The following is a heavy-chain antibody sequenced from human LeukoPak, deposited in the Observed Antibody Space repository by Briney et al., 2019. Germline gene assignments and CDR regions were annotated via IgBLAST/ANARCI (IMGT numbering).Heavy chain of an antibody. V-gene: IGHV1-69*08. CDR1: GGTFLSHT. J-gene: IGHJ5*02. CDR3: ARVNLRGSNYNWFDP. CDR2: ITPVINTA. Sequence: SVKVSCKTSGGTFLSHTFSWVRQAPGQGLEWMGKITPVINTANYAQTFLGRVSIYADKSTTTVYMDLSGLRPDDTAVYYCARVNLRGSNYNWFDPWGQGTLVTVAS. D-gene: IGHD1-26*01.